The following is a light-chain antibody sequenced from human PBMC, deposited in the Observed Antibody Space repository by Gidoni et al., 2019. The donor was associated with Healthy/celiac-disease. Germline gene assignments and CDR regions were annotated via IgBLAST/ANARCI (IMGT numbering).Light chain of an antibody. Sequence: SSLSASVGDRVTITCRASQSISSYLNWYQQKPGKAPKLLIYAASSLQSGVPSRFSGSGSGTDFTLTISSRQPEDFATYYGQQSYSTPTGTFGQGTKVEIK. V-gene: IGKV1-39*01. J-gene: IGKJ1*01. CDR2: AAS. CDR3: QQSYSTPTGT. CDR1: QSISSY.